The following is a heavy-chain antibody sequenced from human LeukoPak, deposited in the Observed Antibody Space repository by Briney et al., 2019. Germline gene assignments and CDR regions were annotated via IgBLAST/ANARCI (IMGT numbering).Heavy chain of an antibody. V-gene: IGHV3-48*01. Sequence: PGGSLRLSCVVSGFPFTNNPMNWVRQAPGKGLEWVSYISNDITTTYFADSVKGRFTISRDNSKNTVYLQMNSLRAEDTAIYYCAKSGGYDPTYYFGYWGQGTLVTVSS. D-gene: IGHD5-12*01. CDR3: AKSGGYDPTYYFGY. CDR2: ISNDITTT. CDR1: GFPFTNNP. J-gene: IGHJ4*02.